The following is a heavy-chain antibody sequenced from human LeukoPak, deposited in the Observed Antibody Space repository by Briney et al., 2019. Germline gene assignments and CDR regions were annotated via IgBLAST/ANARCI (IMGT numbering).Heavy chain of an antibody. D-gene: IGHD5-24*01. V-gene: IGHV1-46*01. Sequence: ATVKVSCKASGYTFTSYFMHWVRQAPGQGLEWMGIINPSGGSTSYAQKFRGRVTMTRDTSTNTVYMELSSLRSEDTAVYYCARGVEMATMVWGQGTLVTVSS. J-gene: IGHJ4*02. CDR1: GYTFTSYF. CDR3: ARGVEMATMV. CDR2: INPSGGST.